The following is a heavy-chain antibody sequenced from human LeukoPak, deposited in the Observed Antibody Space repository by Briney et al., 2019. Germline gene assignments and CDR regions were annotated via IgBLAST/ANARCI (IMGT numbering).Heavy chain of an antibody. Sequence: GGSLRLSCAASGFTFSGHAMHWVRQTPGVGLEWLAIVGDDGRDQHYTDSVKGRFTISRDNSKNTLFLQLNSLTPEDTALYLCARDLMWGFDYWGQGTLVTVSS. CDR3: ARDLMWGFDY. V-gene: IGHV3-30*02. D-gene: IGHD7-27*01. CDR2: VGDDGRDQ. J-gene: IGHJ4*02. CDR1: GFTFSGHA.